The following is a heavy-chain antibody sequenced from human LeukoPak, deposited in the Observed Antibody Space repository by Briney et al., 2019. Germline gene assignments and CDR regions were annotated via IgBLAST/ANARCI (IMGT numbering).Heavy chain of an antibody. CDR1: GYSFTAFY. CDR3: ARTYYDSSGPFDY. Sequence: ASVKVSCKASGYSFTAFYIHWVRQAPGQGLEWMGIINPSGGSTSYAQKFQGRVTMTRDTSTSTVYMELSSLRSEDTAVYYCARTYYDSSGPFDYWGQGTLVTVSS. V-gene: IGHV1-46*01. D-gene: IGHD3-22*01. J-gene: IGHJ4*02. CDR2: INPSGGST.